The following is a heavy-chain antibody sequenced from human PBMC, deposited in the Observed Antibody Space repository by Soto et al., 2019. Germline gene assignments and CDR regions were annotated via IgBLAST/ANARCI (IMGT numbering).Heavy chain of an antibody. CDR2: ISSSSSYI. Sequence: GGSLRLSCAASGFTFSSYSMNWVRQAPGKGLEWVSSISSSSSYIYYPDSVKGRFTISRDNAKNSLYLQMNSLRAEDTAVYYCARDDYGSGSYSLGYWGQGTLVTVSS. D-gene: IGHD3-10*01. J-gene: IGHJ4*02. V-gene: IGHV3-21*01. CDR1: GFTFSSYS. CDR3: ARDDYGSGSYSLGY.